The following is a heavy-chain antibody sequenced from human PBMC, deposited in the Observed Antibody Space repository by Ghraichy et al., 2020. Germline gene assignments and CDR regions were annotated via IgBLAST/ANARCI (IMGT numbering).Heavy chain of an antibody. D-gene: IGHD2-21*02. Sequence: SQTLSLTCSVSGGSISSYYWSWIRQPPGKGLEWIGYFYYSGGTKYNPSLKSRVTISVDTSKNQFSLKLSSVTAADTAVYYCARAVGIVVVTAAVRFDPWGQGTLVTVSS. CDR3: ARAVGIVVVTAAVRFDP. V-gene: IGHV4-59*01. CDR2: FYYSGGT. CDR1: GGSISSYY. J-gene: IGHJ5*02.